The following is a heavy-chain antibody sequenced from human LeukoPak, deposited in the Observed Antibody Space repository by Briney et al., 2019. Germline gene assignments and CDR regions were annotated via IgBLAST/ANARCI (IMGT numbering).Heavy chain of an antibody. CDR1: GYTFTGYD. CDR2: INPNSGGT. J-gene: IGHJ4*02. Sequence: ASVTVSCKASGYTFTGYDMYWVRQAPAEELEWMGWINPNSGGTNYAQKFQGRVTMTRDTSISTAYMELSRLRSDDTAVYYCATFEYTSSSLNYWGQGTLVTVSS. CDR3: ATFEYTSSSLNY. D-gene: IGHD6-6*01. V-gene: IGHV1-2*02.